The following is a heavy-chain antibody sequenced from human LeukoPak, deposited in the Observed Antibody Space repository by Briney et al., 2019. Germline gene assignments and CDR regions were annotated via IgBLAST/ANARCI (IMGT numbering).Heavy chain of an antibody. CDR1: GYTFTSYD. D-gene: IGHD3-3*01. Sequence: GASVKVSCKASGYTFTSYDINWVRQATGQGLEWMGWMNPNSGNTGYAQKFQGRVTITRNTSISTAYTELSSLRSEDTAVYYCARSIIGVLRFLEWLPKYYYYYYMDVWGKGTTVTVSS. CDR2: MNPNSGNT. J-gene: IGHJ6*03. V-gene: IGHV1-8*03. CDR3: ARSIIGVLRFLEWLPKYYYYYYMDV.